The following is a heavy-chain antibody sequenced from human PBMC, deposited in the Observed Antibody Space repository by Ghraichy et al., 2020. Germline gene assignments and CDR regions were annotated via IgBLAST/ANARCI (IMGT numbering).Heavy chain of an antibody. V-gene: IGHV3-23*01. CDR3: AKKAYFDWLPPQYNWFDP. D-gene: IGHD3-9*01. J-gene: IGHJ5*02. Sequence: GGSLRLSCAASGFTFSSYAMSWVRQAPGKGLEWVSAISGSGGSTYYADSVKGRFTISRDNSKNTLYLQMNSLRAEDTAVYYCAKKAYFDWLPPQYNWFDPWGQGTLVTVSS. CDR1: GFTFSSYA. CDR2: ISGSGGST.